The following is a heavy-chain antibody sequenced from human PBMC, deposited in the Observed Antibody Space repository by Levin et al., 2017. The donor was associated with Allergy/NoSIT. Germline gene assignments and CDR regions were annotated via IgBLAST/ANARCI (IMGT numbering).Heavy chain of an antibody. J-gene: IGHJ4*02. CDR1: GGSVSSGSYY. V-gene: IGHV4-61*01. D-gene: IGHD6-19*01. CDR3: ARLDDARGSGGYGDFDY. CDR2: IYYSGST. Sequence: SETLSLTCTVSGGSVSSGSYYWSWIRQPPGKGLEWIGYIYYSGSTNYNPSLKSRVTISVDTSKNQFSLKLSSVTAADTAVYYCARLDDARGSGGYGDFDYWGQGTLVTVSS.